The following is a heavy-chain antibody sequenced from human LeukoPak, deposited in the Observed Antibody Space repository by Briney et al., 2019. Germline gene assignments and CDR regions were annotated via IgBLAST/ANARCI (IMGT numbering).Heavy chain of an antibody. CDR2: IYYSGST. V-gene: IGHV4-39*07. CDR3: ASLTLHRYYYYYYMDV. D-gene: IGHD2-21*02. J-gene: IGHJ6*03. CDR1: GGSISSSSYY. Sequence: SETLSLTCTVSGGSISSSSYYWGWIRQPPGKGLEGIGSIYYSGSTYYNPSLKSRVTISVDTSKNQFSLKLSSVTAADTAVYYCASLTLHRYYYYYYMDVWGKGTTVTISS.